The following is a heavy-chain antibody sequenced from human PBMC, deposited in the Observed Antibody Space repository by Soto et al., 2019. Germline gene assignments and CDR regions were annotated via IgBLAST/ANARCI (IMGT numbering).Heavy chain of an antibody. Sequence: KTSETLSLTCGVSGYSISSDNWWVWIRQPPGKGLEWIGRIHYSGITYSNPSLKSRLTMSVDTSKNQFSLKLSSVTAVDTAVYYCATKDNGKYYFDFSGQGTLVTVSS. V-gene: IGHV4-28*01. CDR2: IHYSGIT. D-gene: IGHD1-26*01. J-gene: IGHJ4*02. CDR3: ATKDNGKYYFDF. CDR1: GYSISSDNW.